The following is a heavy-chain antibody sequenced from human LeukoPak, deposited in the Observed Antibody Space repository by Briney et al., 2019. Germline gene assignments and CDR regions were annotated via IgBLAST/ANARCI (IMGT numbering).Heavy chain of an antibody. Sequence: GGSLRLFCAASGFTFRNYAMTWVRQAPGKGLEWVSRTSGSGDIKLYADSVKGRFTISRTNSENRLYLQMNSLRAEDTAVYYCANYRSGGGGYYSGLQRCGQESLVAVSS. J-gene: IGHJ4*02. CDR2: TSGSGDIK. D-gene: IGHD2-15*01. V-gene: IGHV3-23*01. CDR1: GFTFRNYA. CDR3: ANYRSGGGGYYSGLQR.